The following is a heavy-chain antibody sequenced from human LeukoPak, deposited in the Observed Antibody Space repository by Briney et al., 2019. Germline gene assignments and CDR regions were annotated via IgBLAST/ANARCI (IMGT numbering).Heavy chain of an antibody. V-gene: IGHV1-3*01. J-gene: IGHJ5*02. CDR2: INAGNGNT. CDR1: GYTFTSYA. Sequence: GASVKVSCKASGYTFTSYAMHWVRQAPGQRLEWMGWINAGNGNTKYSQKFQGRVTITRDTSASTAYMELSSLRSEDTAVYYCARGRTYYDFWSGYAPGWLDPWGQGTLVTVSS. D-gene: IGHD3-3*01. CDR3: ARGRTYYDFWSGYAPGWLDP.